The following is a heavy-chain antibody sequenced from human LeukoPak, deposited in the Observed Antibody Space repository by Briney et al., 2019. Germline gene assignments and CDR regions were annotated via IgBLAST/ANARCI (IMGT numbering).Heavy chain of an antibody. J-gene: IGHJ4*02. Sequence: GASVKVSCKASGYTFISYYMYWVRQAPGQGLEWMGWINPNTGGTNYAQKLQGRVTMTTDTSTSTAYMELRSLRSDDTAVYYCARDLYSSGNDLDYWGQGTLVTVSS. CDR1: GYTFISYY. V-gene: IGHV1-18*04. D-gene: IGHD6-19*01. CDR2: INPNTGGT. CDR3: ARDLYSSGNDLDY.